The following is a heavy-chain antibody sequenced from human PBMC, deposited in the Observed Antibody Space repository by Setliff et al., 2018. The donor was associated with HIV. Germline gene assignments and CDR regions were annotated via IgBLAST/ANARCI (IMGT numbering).Heavy chain of an antibody. CDR2: RYAGGSA. J-gene: IGHJ4*02. Sequence: PSETLSLTCTVSGGSITSNRHYWSWIRQPAGKGLEWIGSRYAGGSANYAPSLKGRVSISVDTSKNQFSLKLSSVTAADTAVYYCARAARYSSSWYKRGYYFDYWGQGTLVTVSS. D-gene: IGHD6-13*01. V-gene: IGHV4-39*07. CDR1: GGSITSNRHY. CDR3: ARAARYSSSWYKRGYYFDY.